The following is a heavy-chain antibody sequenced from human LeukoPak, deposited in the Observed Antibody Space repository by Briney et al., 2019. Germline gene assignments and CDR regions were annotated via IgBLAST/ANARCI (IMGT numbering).Heavy chain of an antibody. CDR1: GFTFSSYW. D-gene: IGHD3-3*01. CDR2: IRYDGSNK. V-gene: IGHV3-30*02. CDR3: AKDSQYYDFSY. Sequence: GGSLRLSCAASGFTFSSYWMSWLRQAPGKGLEWVAFIRYDGSNKYYADSVKGRFTISRDNSKNTLYLQMNSLRAEDTAVYYCAKDSQYYDFSYWGQGTLVTVSS. J-gene: IGHJ4*02.